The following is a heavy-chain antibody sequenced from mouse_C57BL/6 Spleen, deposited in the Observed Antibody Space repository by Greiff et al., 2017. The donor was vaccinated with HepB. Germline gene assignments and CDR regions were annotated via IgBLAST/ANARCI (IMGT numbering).Heavy chain of an antibody. Sequence: EVKLQESGGGLVQPLGSLKLSCAASGFTFNTYAMHWVRQAPGKGLEWVARIRSKSSNYSTYYADSVKDRFTISRDDSQSMLYLQMNSLKTEDTAMYYCHGYGSSPRYFDVWGTGTTVTVSS. CDR3: HGYGSSPRYFDV. D-gene: IGHD1-1*01. CDR1: GFTFNTYA. CDR2: IRSKSSNYST. V-gene: IGHV10-3*01. J-gene: IGHJ1*03.